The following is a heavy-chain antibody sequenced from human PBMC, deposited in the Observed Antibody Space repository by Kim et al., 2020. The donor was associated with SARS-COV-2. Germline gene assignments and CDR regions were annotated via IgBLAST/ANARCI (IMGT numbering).Heavy chain of an antibody. Sequence: GGSLRLSCAASGFTFSSYGMHWVRQAPGKGLEWVAVIWYDGSNKYYADSVKGRFTISRDNSKNTLYLQMNSLRAEDTAVYYCARDHSEGSLDYWGQGTLVTVSS. CDR1: GFTFSSYG. CDR3: ARDHSEGSLDY. CDR2: IWYDGSNK. V-gene: IGHV3-33*01. J-gene: IGHJ4*02. D-gene: IGHD2-15*01.